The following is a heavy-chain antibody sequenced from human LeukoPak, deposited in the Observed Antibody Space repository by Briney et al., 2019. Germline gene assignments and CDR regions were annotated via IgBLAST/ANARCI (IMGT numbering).Heavy chain of an antibody. CDR1: GGSISSYY. J-gene: IGHJ4*02. V-gene: IGHV4-59*12. Sequence: SETLSLTCTVSGGSISSYYWSWIRQPPGKGLEWIGYIYYSGSTNYNPSLKSRVTISVDTSKNQFSLKLSSVTAADTAVYYCARGGSYYDILTGYSRFLDYWGQGTLVTVSS. CDR2: IYYSGST. CDR3: ARGGSYYDILTGYSRFLDY. D-gene: IGHD3-9*01.